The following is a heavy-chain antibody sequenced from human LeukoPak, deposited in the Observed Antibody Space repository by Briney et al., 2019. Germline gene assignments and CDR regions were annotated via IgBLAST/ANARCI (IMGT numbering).Heavy chain of an antibody. D-gene: IGHD1-7*01. CDR2: INGESTFK. Sequence: SGGSLRLSCTASGFSFSSPGMNWVCQAPGKGLEWVSSINGESTFKVYADSVKGRFTISRDNAKNSLYLQMDSLRAEDTAVYYCAKYQTGTWTSYDSSDIWGQGTLVTVSS. V-gene: IGHV3-21*01. CDR3: AKYQTGTWTSYDSSDI. CDR1: GFSFSSPG. J-gene: IGHJ3*02.